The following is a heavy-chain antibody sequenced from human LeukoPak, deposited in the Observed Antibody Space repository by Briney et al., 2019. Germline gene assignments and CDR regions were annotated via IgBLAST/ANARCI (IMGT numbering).Heavy chain of an antibody. J-gene: IGHJ4*02. CDR1: GGSISTFH. CDR3: ASGQYSYGPKAFDS. Sequence: PSETLSLTCTVSGGSISTFHWSWIRQPPGKGLEWIGYIYYSGSTNYNPSLKSRVTISVDTSKNQFSLKLSSVTAADTAVYYCASGQYSYGPKAFDSWGQGALVTVSS. D-gene: IGHD5-18*01. V-gene: IGHV4-59*01. CDR2: IYYSGST.